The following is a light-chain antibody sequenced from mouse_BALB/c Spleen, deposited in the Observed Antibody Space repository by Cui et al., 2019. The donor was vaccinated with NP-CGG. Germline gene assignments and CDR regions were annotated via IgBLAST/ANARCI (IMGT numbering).Light chain of an antibody. Sequence: QAVVTQESALTTSPGETVTLTCCSSTGAVTTSNYANWVQEKPDHLFTGLIGGINNRAPGVPARFSGSLIGDKAALTITGGQTEDETIYFCALWYSNHWVFGGGTKLTVL. CDR1: TGAVTTSNY. V-gene: IGLV1*01. J-gene: IGLJ1*01. CDR3: ALWYSNHWV. CDR2: GIN.